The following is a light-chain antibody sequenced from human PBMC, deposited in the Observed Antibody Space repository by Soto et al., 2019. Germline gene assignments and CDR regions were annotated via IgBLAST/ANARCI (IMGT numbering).Light chain of an antibody. V-gene: IGKV3-20*01. CDR3: HQYDSSRT. Sequence: EIVLTQSPGTLSLSPGERATLSCRASQTVTSTFLAWYQQKPGQAPRLLIYGASRRATCIPDRFSGSGSGTDFTLTITRLEPEDFAVYYCHQYDSSRTFGQGTKVEMK. J-gene: IGKJ1*01. CDR1: QTVTSTF. CDR2: GAS.